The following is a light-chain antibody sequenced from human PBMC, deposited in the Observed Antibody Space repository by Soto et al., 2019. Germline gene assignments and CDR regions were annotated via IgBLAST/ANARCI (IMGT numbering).Light chain of an antibody. Sequence: DIQMTQSPSTLSASVGDRVAITCRASQDISKWLAWYQQKPGKPPKLLIYDASGLDSGVPSRFSGSGYGTEFTLTISSLQPEDFATFYCQQYDSFTWPFGPGTKVDIX. CDR2: DAS. CDR3: QQYDSFTWP. CDR1: QDISKW. V-gene: IGKV1-5*01. J-gene: IGKJ1*01.